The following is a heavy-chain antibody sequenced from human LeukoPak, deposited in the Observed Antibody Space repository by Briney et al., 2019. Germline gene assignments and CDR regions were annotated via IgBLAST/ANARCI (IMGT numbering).Heavy chain of an antibody. CDR2: INHSGST. J-gene: IGHJ4*02. V-gene: IGHV4-34*01. CDR3: ARRRLVPDY. D-gene: IGHD2-2*01. Sequence: SETLSLTCAVYGGSFSGYYWSWIRQPPGKGLEWIGEINHSGSTNYNPSLKSRVTISVDTSKNQLSLKLSSVTAADTAVYYCARRRLVPDYWGQGTLVTVSS. CDR1: GGSFSGYY.